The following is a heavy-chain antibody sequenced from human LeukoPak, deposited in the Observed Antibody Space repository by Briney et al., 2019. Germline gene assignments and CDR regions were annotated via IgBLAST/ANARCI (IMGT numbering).Heavy chain of an antibody. CDR1: GGTFSSYA. J-gene: IGHJ4*02. CDR3: ARSIRSGYYLDY. CDR2: IIPIFGTA. D-gene: IGHD3-22*01. V-gene: IGHV1-69*05. Sequence: SVKVSCKASGGTFSSYAISWVRQAPGQGLEWMGRIIPIFGTANYAQKFQGRVTITTDESTSTAYMELSSLRSEDTAVYYCARSIRSGYYLDYWGRGTLVTVSS.